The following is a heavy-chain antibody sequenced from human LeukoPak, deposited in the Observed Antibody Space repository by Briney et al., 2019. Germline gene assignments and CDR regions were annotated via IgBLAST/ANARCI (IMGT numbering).Heavy chain of an antibody. J-gene: IGHJ3*01. CDR1: GFTFSGFW. D-gene: IGHD6-6*01. CDR2: INSDGSEG. Sequence: GGSLRFSCAVSGFTFSGFWMSWSRQAPGKGLEWVASINSDGSEGYYADVVKGRFTISRDNAKNSLYLQINSLRAEDTAVYYCARSSYSSSSSVWGQGTMVTVSS. CDR3: ARSSYSSSSSV. V-gene: IGHV3-7*03.